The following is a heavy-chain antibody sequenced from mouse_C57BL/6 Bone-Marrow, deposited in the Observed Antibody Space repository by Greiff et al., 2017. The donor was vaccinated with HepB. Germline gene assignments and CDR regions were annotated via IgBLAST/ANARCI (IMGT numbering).Heavy chain of an antibody. D-gene: IGHD4-1*01. CDR2: IDPSDSET. CDR1: GYTFTSYW. CDR3: AREGSNWEDY. V-gene: IGHV1-52*01. Sequence: QQSCKAYGYTFTSYWMHWVKQRPRQGLEWIGNIDPSDSETHYNQKFKDKATLTVDKSSSTAYMQLSSLTSEDSAVYYCAREGSNWEDYWGQGTTLTVSS. J-gene: IGHJ2*01.